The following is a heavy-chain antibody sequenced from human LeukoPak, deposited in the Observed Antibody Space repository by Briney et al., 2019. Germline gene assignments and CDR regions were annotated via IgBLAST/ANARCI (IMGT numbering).Heavy chain of an antibody. V-gene: IGHV3-23*01. CDR1: GFTFSSYA. CDR3: ARDSGSGSYYDY. J-gene: IGHJ4*02. CDR2: ISGSGGST. D-gene: IGHD1-26*01. Sequence: PGGSLRLSCAASGFTFSSYAMSWVRQAPGKGLEWVSAISGSGGSTYYADSVKGRFTISRDNAKNSLYLQMNSLRAEDTAVYYCARDSGSGSYYDYWGQGTRVTVSS.